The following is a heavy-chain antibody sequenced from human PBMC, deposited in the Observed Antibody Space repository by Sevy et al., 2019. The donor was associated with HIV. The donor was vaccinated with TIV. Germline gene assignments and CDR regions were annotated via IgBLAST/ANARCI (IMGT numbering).Heavy chain of an antibody. Sequence: SETLSITCTVSGGSISSSSYYWGWIRQPPGKGLEWIGSIYYSGSTYYNPSLKSRVTISVDTSKNQFSMKLSSVTAADTAVYYCARRGGGVLWFGESSVGGWFDPWGQGTLVTVSS. CDR3: ARRGGGVLWFGESSVGGWFDP. CDR2: IYYSGST. J-gene: IGHJ5*02. V-gene: IGHV4-39*01. D-gene: IGHD3-10*01. CDR1: GGSISSSSYY.